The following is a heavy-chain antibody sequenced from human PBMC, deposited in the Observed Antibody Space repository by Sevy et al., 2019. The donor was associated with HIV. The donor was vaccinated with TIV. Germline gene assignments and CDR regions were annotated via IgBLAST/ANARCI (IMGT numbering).Heavy chain of an antibody. CDR2: ISDDGRRT. V-gene: IGHV3-74*01. D-gene: IGHD3-16*02. J-gene: IGHJ3*02. CDR3: ARDIVTVSGIVLYAIDI. CDR1: GFTFGSYG. Sequence: GGSLRLSCGASGFTFGSYGMHWVRQVPGKGLEWVSRISDDGRRTTYADSVRGRFTISRDNAKNTLYLQMNGLRPDDTAVYYCARDIVTVSGIVLYAIDIWGQGTMVTVSS.